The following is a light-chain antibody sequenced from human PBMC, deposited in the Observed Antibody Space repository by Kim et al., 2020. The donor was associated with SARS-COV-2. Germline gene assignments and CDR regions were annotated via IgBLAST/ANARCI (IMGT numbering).Light chain of an antibody. J-gene: IGKJ5*01. CDR2: GAS. CDR1: ESVDSSK. CDR3: QQFGGSPPIT. Sequence: PGETATFSCRASESVDSSKLAWYQQKPGQAPMLLIFGASSRATGIPDRFSGSGSGTDFTLTISRLEPEDFAVYYCQQFGGSPPITFGQGTRLEIK. V-gene: IGKV3-20*01.